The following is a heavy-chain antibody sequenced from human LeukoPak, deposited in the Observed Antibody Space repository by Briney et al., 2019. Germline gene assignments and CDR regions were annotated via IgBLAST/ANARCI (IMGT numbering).Heavy chain of an antibody. D-gene: IGHD1-1*01. Sequence: PSETLSLTCTVSGDSITTDNFFWTWIRQPAGKGLEWIGRVKPSGGTDYNPSFTSRVIISVDTSRTQYSLRLSSVTAADTAVYYCARYRSGYLDYWGQGTLVTVSS. CDR1: GDSITTDNFF. J-gene: IGHJ4*02. CDR2: VKPSGGT. CDR3: ARYRSGYLDY. V-gene: IGHV4-61*02.